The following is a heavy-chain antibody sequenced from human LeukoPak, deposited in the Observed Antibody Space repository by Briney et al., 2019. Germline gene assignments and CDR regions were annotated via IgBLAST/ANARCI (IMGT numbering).Heavy chain of an antibody. CDR2: IYYSGST. CDR1: GFTVSSNY. CDR3: ARHFENIVVVPAAIKY. D-gene: IGHD2-2*01. V-gene: IGHV4-39*01. Sequence: GSLRLSCAASGFTVSSNYMSWVRQAPGKGLEWLGSIYYSGSTYYNPSLKSRVTISVDTSKNQFSLKLSSVTAADTAVYYCARHFENIVVVPAAIKYWGQGTLVTVSS. J-gene: IGHJ4*02.